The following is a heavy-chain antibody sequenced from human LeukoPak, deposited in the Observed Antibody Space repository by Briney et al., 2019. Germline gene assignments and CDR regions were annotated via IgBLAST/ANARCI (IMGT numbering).Heavy chain of an antibody. CDR1: GFTFSSYA. J-gene: IGHJ4*02. D-gene: IGHD2-15*01. Sequence: GGSLRLSCAASGFTFSSYAMSWVRQAPGKGLEWVSAISGSGGSTYYADSVKGRFTISRDNSKNTLYLQMTSLRAEDTAMYYCAKARGEQNGGSNYWGQGTLVTVSS. CDR2: ISGSGGST. V-gene: IGHV3-23*01. CDR3: AKARGEQNGGSNY.